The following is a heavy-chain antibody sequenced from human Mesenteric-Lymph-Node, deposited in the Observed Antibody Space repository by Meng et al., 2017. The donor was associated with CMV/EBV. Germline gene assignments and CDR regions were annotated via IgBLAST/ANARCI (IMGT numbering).Heavy chain of an antibody. D-gene: IGHD2-2*01. CDR3: AREDCSTTNCYYYFDY. Sequence: SGYSFTGYYSHWVRQAPGQGLEWVGRINPSSGGTNFEQKFQGRVTMARDTSISTAYMELSRLRSDDTAVYYCAREDCSTTNCYYYFDYWGQGTLVTVSS. J-gene: IGHJ4*02. V-gene: IGHV1-2*06. CDR1: GYSFTGYY. CDR2: INPSSGGT.